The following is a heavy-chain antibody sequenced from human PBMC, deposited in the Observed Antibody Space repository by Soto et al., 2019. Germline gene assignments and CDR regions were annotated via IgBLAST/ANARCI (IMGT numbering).Heavy chain of an antibody. D-gene: IGHD2-21*02. CDR2: IYWDGDK. J-gene: IGHJ6*02. CDR3: VHSRCGGDCLQSYSSHYYYAMDI. V-gene: IGHV2-5*02. Sequence: QITLKESGPTLVKPTQTLTLTCTFSGFSLSTGGMGVGWIRQPPGKALEWLALIYWDGDKRYSPSMSSRLTIAKDTSKSQVVLTMTNIDPVYTATYYCVHSRCGGDCLQSYSSHYYYAMDIWGQGTAVTISS. CDR1: GFSLSTGGMG.